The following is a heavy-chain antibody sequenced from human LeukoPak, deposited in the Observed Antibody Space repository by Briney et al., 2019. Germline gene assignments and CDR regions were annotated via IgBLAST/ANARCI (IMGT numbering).Heavy chain of an antibody. CDR2: IYTSGST. J-gene: IGHJ4*02. CDR1: GGSISSYY. V-gene: IGHV4-4*07. Sequence: SETLSLTCTVSGGSISSYYWSWIRQPAGKGLEWIGRIYTSGSTNYNPSLKSRVTMSVDTSKNQFSLKLSSVTAADTAVYYCARAIYGSGSYFRFAPYYFDYWGQGTLATVSS. CDR3: ARAIYGSGSYFRFAPYYFDY. D-gene: IGHD3-10*01.